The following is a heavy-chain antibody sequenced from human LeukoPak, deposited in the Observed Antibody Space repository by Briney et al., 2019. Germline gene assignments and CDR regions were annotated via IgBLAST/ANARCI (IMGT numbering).Heavy chain of an antibody. V-gene: IGHV4-39*07. CDR1: GGSISSSSYY. Sequence: SETLSLICTVSGGSISSSSYYWGWIRQPPGKGLEWIGSIYYSGSTYYNPSLKSRVTISVDTSKNQFSLKLSSVTAADTAVYYCARGGYSYGPDCWGQGTLVTVSS. CDR2: IYYSGST. J-gene: IGHJ4*02. CDR3: ARGGYSYGPDC. D-gene: IGHD5-18*01.